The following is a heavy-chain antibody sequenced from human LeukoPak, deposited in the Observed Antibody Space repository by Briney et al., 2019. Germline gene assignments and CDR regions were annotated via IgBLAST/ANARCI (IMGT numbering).Heavy chain of an antibody. D-gene: IGHD6-19*01. Sequence: GGSLRLSCAASGFTFSNYAINWVRQAPGKGLEWVSAISASGGSSYYADSVRDRFTISRDNSKNKLYLRMSSLRAEDTAVYYCAKEMALGIAVAGFFDFWGQGTLVTVSS. J-gene: IGHJ4*02. CDR3: AKEMALGIAVAGFFDF. CDR1: GFTFSNYA. CDR2: ISASGGSS. V-gene: IGHV3-23*01.